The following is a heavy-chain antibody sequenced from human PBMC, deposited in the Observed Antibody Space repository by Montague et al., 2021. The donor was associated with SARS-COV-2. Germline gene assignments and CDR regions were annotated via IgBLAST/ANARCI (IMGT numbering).Heavy chain of an antibody. CDR2: IYFTGKT. CDR1: GDSISSSHYF. CDR3: ARWGLNNAFDI. Sequence: SETLSLTCSVSGDSISSSHYFWAWIRQPPGIGLEWIGSIYFTGKTYYHPSLKSRVTISIDTSKNHFSLRLSSVTAADSAVFYCARWGLNNAFDIWGLGTMVTISS. V-gene: IGHV4-39*02. J-gene: IGHJ3*02. D-gene: IGHD1/OR15-1a*01.